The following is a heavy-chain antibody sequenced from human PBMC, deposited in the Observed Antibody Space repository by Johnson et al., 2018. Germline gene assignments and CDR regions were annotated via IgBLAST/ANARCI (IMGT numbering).Heavy chain of an antibody. D-gene: IGHD6-13*01. CDR2: IWYDGTNK. J-gene: IGHJ3*02. CDR3: SRGVRSWDGFDI. CDR1: GFDFSSYG. V-gene: IGHV3-33*01. Sequence: QVQLVQSGGGVVQPGRSXRLPCAASGFDFSSYGIHWVRQAPGKGLEWVAVIWYDGTNKYYEDSVKGRFTISRDNSRNTLYLQMNSRRAGDTALYYRSRGVRSWDGFDIWGQGTMVTVSS.